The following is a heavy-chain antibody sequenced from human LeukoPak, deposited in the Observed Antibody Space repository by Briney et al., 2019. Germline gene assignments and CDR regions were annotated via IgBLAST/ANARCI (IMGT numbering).Heavy chain of an antibody. CDR1: GGSISSSSYY. V-gene: IGHV4-39*07. CDR3: ARAPIDGDYPHFDY. J-gene: IGHJ4*02. CDR2: IYYSGST. D-gene: IGHD4-17*01. Sequence: SETLSLTCTVSGGSISSSSYYWGWIRQPPGKGLEWIGSIYYSGSTYYNPSLKSRVTISVDTSKNQFSLKLSSVTAADTAVYYCARAPIDGDYPHFDYWGQGTLVTVSS.